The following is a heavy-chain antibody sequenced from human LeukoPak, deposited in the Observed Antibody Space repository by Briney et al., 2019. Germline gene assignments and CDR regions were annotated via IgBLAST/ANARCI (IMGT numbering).Heavy chain of an antibody. CDR2: ISSSSSTI. CDR3: AREGTETGVYWYFDL. CDR1: GFTFSSYS. Sequence: GGSLRLSCAASGFTFSSYSMNWVRQAPGKGLEWVSYISSSSSTIYYADSVKGRFTISRDNAKNSLYLQMNSLRAEDTAVYYCAREGTETGVYWYFDLWGRGTLVTVSS. V-gene: IGHV3-48*01. D-gene: IGHD7-27*01. J-gene: IGHJ2*01.